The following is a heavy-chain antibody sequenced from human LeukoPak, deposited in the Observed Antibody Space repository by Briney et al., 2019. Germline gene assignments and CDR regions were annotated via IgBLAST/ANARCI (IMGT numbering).Heavy chain of an antibody. D-gene: IGHD2-2*01. CDR3: ASPYCSSTSCEGRFDY. CDR1: GGTFSSYA. Sequence: KISCKGSGGTFSSYAISWVRQAPGQGLEWMGGIIPIFGTANYAQKFQGRVTITTDESTSTAYMELSSLRSEDTAVYYCASPYCSSTSCEGRFDYWGQGTLVTVSS. V-gene: IGHV1-69*05. CDR2: IIPIFGTA. J-gene: IGHJ4*02.